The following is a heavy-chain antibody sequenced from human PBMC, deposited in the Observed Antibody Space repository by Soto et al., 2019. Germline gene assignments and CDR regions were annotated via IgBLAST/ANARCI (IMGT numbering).Heavy chain of an antibody. Sequence: PGGSLRLSCAASGFTFSSYAMHWVRQAPGKGLEWVAVISYDGSNKYYADSVKGRFTISRDNSKNTLYLQMNSLRAEDTAVYYCARDSFPGDYVTYYYGMDVWGKGTTVTVSS. CDR2: ISYDGSNK. CDR1: GFTFSSYA. D-gene: IGHD4-17*01. CDR3: ARDSFPGDYVTYYYGMDV. J-gene: IGHJ6*04. V-gene: IGHV3-30-3*01.